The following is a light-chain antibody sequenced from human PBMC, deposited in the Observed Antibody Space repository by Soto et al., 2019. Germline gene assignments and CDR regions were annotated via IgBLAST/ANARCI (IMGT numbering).Light chain of an antibody. CDR3: QQYNPWYS. CDR1: QTISQW. V-gene: IGKV1-5*01. J-gene: IGKJ2*03. Sequence: DIQMTQSPSTLSASLGDRVTITCRASQTISQWLAWYQQKPGKAPNLLIYDASSLETGVPSRFSGSGSGTEFALTISSLQTDDVATDDCQQYNPWYSFGHGTKLEVK. CDR2: DAS.